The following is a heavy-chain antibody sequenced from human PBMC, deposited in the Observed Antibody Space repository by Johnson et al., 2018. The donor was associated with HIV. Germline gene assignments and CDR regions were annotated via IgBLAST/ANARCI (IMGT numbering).Heavy chain of an antibody. CDR1: RIFFDDYG. Sequence: VQLMESGGGVVRPGGSLRLSCADSRIFFDDYGMSGVRQSPGKGLEWVSGLNCSGGRTGYADSVKGRFTISRDNTKNSVYLQMNSLRVEDTAFYYCARDGWEQRGETVGDGFDIWGQGTMVTVSS. D-gene: IGHD1-26*01. CDR3: ARDGWEQRGETVGDGFDI. CDR2: LNCSGGRT. V-gene: IGHV3-20*04. J-gene: IGHJ3*02.